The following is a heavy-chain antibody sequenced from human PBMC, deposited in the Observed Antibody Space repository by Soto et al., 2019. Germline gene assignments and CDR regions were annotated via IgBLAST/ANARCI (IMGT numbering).Heavy chain of an antibody. CDR1: GFTVSSKY. Sequence: EVQLVESGGGLVQPGGSLRLSCAASGFTVSSKYMTWVRQAPGKGLEWVSLIQSGGTTYYADSVKGRFTISRDTSENTLPLQTDSLGVEDTSVYYCARDDVLCDGGLCYGIPLHVWGKGTTVTVSS. D-gene: IGHD2-15*01. CDR2: IQSGGTT. V-gene: IGHV3-66*01. CDR3: ARDDVLCDGGLCYGIPLHV. J-gene: IGHJ6*04.